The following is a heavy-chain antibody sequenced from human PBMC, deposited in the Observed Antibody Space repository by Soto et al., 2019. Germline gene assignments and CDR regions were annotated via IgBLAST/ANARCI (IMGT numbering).Heavy chain of an antibody. Sequence: PGGSLRLSCVASGFIFSNYSMTLVRQAPGKGLEWVSDITGGGNTHYADSVKGRFTISRDNPKNTLFLQVKSLRAEDMAIYYCAKALVRDGYIAMDVWGQGTTVTVSS. V-gene: IGHV3-23*01. CDR2: ITGGGNT. CDR1: GFIFSNYS. J-gene: IGHJ6*02. D-gene: IGHD5-12*01. CDR3: AKALVRDGYIAMDV.